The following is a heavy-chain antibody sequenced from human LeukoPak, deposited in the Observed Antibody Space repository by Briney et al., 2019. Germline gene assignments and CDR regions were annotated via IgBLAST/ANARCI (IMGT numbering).Heavy chain of an antibody. D-gene: IGHD2-8*01. J-gene: IGHJ4*02. CDR3: ARGKCTNGVCYKYYFDY. CDR2: IIPIFGTA. V-gene: IGHV1-69*05. CDR1: GGTFSSYA. Sequence: ASVKVSCKASGGTFSSYAISWVRQAPGQGLEWMGGIIPIFGTANYAQKFQGRVTITTDESTSTAYMELSSLRSEDTAVYYCARGKCTNGVCYKYYFDYWGQGTLVTVSS.